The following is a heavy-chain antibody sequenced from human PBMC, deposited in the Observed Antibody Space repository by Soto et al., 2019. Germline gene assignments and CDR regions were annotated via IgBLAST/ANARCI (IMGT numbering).Heavy chain of an antibody. J-gene: IGHJ4*02. V-gene: IGHV3-73*01. CDR2: IRSKASSYAT. Sequence: IASSACRVTFYISAVDWLRKTYGKGLEWVGRIRSKASSYATGYAASVKGRFTISRDDSRNTAYLQMNSLKSEDTAVYYCTTQEIVGATGYWGQGTQVTVSS. CDR3: TTQEIVGATGY. CDR1: RVTFYISA. D-gene: IGHD1-26*01.